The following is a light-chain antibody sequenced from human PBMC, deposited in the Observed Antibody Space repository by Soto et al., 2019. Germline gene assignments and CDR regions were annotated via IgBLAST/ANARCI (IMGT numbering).Light chain of an antibody. CDR2: GAS. Sequence: EIVMTQSPASVSVPPGERALLSCSASQSVSSNLAWYQQTPGQAPRLLIFGASTRATGIPARFSGSGSGTEFTLTISSLQSEDFAVYYCQQYNKWPPITFGQGTRLEI. V-gene: IGKV3-15*01. J-gene: IGKJ5*01. CDR1: QSVSSN. CDR3: QQYNKWPPIT.